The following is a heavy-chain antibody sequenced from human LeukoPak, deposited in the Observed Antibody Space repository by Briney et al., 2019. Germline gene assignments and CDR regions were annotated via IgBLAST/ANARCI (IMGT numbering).Heavy chain of an antibody. J-gene: IGHJ4*02. D-gene: IGHD3-22*01. CDR1: GFTFSSYS. V-gene: IGHV3-53*01. Sequence: GGSLRLSCAASGFTFSSYSMNWVRQAPGKGLEWVSVILSGGSTYYADSVKGRSTISRDTSKNTLYLQIDSLRAEDTAVYFCARVQVNYDGSGYFDYWGRGTLVTVSS. CDR3: ARVQVNYDGSGYFDY. CDR2: ILSGGST.